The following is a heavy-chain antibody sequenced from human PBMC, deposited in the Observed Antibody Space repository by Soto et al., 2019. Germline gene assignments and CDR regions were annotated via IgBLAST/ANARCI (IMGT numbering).Heavy chain of an antibody. CDR3: ARARGYSNPNWFDP. D-gene: IGHD5-18*01. Sequence: PSETLSLTCVVSNYSISSGYYWGCFRQPPGKGLEWIGSIFRSGATHYNPSLRSRVTISVDTSKNQFSLKLSSVTAADTAVYYCARARGYSNPNWFDPWGQGTLVT. CDR2: IFRSGAT. V-gene: IGHV4-38-2*01. CDR1: NYSISSGYY. J-gene: IGHJ5*02.